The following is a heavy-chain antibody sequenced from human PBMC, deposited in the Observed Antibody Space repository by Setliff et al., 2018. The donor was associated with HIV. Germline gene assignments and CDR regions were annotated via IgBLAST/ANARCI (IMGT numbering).Heavy chain of an antibody. CDR2: ISAYNGNT. CDR3: AVDGYYPGGVGY. CDR1: GYTFTSYC. J-gene: IGHJ4*02. D-gene: IGHD4-17*01. V-gene: IGHV1-18*01. Sequence: ASVKVSCKASGYTFTSYCISWVRQAPGQGLEWMGWISAYNGNTNYPQKLQGRVTMTTDTSMSTASMELRSLRSDDAAVYCWAVDGYYPGGVGYWGQGTLVTVSS.